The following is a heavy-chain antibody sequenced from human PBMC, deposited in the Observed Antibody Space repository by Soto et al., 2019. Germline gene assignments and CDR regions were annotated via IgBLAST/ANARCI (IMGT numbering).Heavy chain of an antibody. CDR3: AGGITGSGWSI. J-gene: IGHJ4*02. V-gene: IGHV3-23*01. CDR2: IFGGDAP. CDR1: GFTLSNYG. D-gene: IGHD3-10*01. Sequence: EGHLLESGGGLVQPGGSLRLSCAASGFTLSNYGMNWVRQAPGKGLEWVSGIFGGDAPTYTDSAKGRFTISRDNSKNTLFLQMNSLRVEDTAIYHCAGGITGSGWSIWGQGTLVAVSS.